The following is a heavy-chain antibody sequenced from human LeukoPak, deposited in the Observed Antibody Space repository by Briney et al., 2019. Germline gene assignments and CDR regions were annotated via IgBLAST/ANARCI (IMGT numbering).Heavy chain of an antibody. CDR2: INPNSGGT. V-gene: IGHV1-2*06. CDR1: GYTFTGYY. CDR3: AIAGGGSDAFDI. J-gene: IGHJ3*02. Sequence: ASVKVSCKASGYTFTGYYIHWVRQAPGQGLEWMGRINPNSGGTNYAQKFQGRVTMTRDTSINTAYVELSRLRSDDTAVYYCAIAGGGSDAFDIWGQGTMVTVSS. D-gene: IGHD2-15*01.